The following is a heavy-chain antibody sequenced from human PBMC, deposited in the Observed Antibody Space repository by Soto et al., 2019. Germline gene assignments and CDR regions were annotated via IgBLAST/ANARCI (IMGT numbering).Heavy chain of an antibody. CDR2: ISGSGGST. Sequence: EVQLLESGGGLVQPGGSLRLSCAASGFTFGTYAMTWSRRAPGKGLEWVSAISGSGGSTYYADSVKGRFTISRDNSKNTLYLQMNSLRAEDTAVYYCAKGASGYYYYGMDVWGQGTTVTVSS. V-gene: IGHV3-23*01. J-gene: IGHJ6*02. D-gene: IGHD3-10*01. CDR3: AKGASGYYYYGMDV. CDR1: GFTFGTYA.